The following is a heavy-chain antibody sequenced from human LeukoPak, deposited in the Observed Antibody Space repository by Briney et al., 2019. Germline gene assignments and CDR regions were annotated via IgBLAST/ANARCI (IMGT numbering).Heavy chain of an antibody. CDR2: IHSGGST. J-gene: IGHJ4*02. V-gene: IGHV3-53*01. CDR1: RFTATSNY. D-gene: IGHD6-13*01. CDR3: AGSIAAAGDY. Sequence: GGSLRLSCVASRFTATSNYMSWVRQAPGQGREWVSVIHSGGSTYYADSVKGRFTISRDNSKNTLYLQMNSLRAEDTAVYYCAGSIAAAGDYWGQGTLVSVSS.